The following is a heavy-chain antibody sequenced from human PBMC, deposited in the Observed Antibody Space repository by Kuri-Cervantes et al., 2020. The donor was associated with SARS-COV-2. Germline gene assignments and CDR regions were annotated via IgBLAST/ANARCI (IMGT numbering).Heavy chain of an antibody. CDR3: AIPRNDYYDSSGPFLS. V-gene: IGHV3-23*01. CDR1: GFTFSSCA. D-gene: IGHD3-22*01. CDR2: ISGSGGST. J-gene: IGHJ5*02. Sequence: ETLSLTCAASGFTFSSCAMSWVRQAPGKGLERVSSISGSGGSTYYADSVKGRFTISRDNSKNTMYLQMNSLRAEDTAVYYCAIPRNDYYDSSGPFLSWGQGTLVTVSS.